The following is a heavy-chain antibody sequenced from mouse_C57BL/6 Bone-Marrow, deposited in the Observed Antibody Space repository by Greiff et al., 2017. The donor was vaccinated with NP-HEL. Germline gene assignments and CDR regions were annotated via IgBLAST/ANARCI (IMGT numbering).Heavy chain of an antibody. CDR1: GYTFTSYG. D-gene: IGHD2-4*01. CDR2: IYPRSGNT. Sequence: VHLVESGAELARPGASVKLSCKASGYTFTSYGISWVKQRTGQGLEWIGEIYPRSGNTYYNEKFKGKATLTADKSSSTAYMELRSLTSEDSAVYFCAKYDYEGDYAMDYWGQGTSVTVSS. J-gene: IGHJ4*01. V-gene: IGHV1-81*01. CDR3: AKYDYEGDYAMDY.